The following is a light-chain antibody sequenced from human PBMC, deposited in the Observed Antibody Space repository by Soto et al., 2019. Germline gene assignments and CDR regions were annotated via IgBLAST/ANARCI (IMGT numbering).Light chain of an antibody. V-gene: IGKV3-15*01. CDR3: QQYNTWPPMS. Sequence: EVVMTQSGASLSVSPGESATLSCRASQSVSTNLAWYQQRPGQAPRLLIDSASTRANGIPARFSGSGSGTEFALTISSLQSEDFAIHYCQQYNTWPPMSFGQGTRLEIK. CDR1: QSVSTN. CDR2: SAS. J-gene: IGKJ5*01.